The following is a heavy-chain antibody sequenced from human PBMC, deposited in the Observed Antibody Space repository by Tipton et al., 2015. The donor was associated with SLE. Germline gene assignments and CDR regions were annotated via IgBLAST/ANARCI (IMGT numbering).Heavy chain of an antibody. D-gene: IGHD5-12*01. Sequence: TLSLTCAVSGYSISSGYYWGCIRQPPGKGLEWIGIIYHSGYTYYNPSLKSRVTMSVDTSENQFSLKLNSVTAAGTAVYYCARGKSGYDLAFDLWGQGTLVTVSS. CDR2: IYHSGYT. CDR3: ARGKSGYDLAFDL. V-gene: IGHV4-38-2*01. CDR1: GYSISSGYY. J-gene: IGHJ4*02.